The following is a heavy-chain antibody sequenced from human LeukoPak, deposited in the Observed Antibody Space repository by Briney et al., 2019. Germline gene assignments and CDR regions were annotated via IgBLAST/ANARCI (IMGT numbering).Heavy chain of an antibody. J-gene: IGHJ6*03. D-gene: IGHD3-10*01. CDR3: ARDRRHNYYGPYYMDV. CDR1: GGSFSGYY. CDR2: IYTSGST. Sequence: PSETLSLTCAVYGGSFSGYYWSWIRQPAGKGLEWIGRIYTSGSTNYNPSLKSRVTISVDTSKNQFSLKLSSVTAADTAVYYCARDRRHNYYGPYYMDVWGKGTTVTISS. V-gene: IGHV4-4*07.